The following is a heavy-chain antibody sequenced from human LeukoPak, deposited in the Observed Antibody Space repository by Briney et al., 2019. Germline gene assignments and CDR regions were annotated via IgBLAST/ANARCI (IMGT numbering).Heavy chain of an antibody. CDR3: ARSLGYLTQAAGY. J-gene: IGHJ4*02. Sequence: PSETLSLTSAVYGGSFSVYYWSWIRQPPRKGLEWIGEINHSGSTNYNPSLKSRVTISVDTSKNQFSLKLSSVTAADTAVYYCARSLGYLTQAAGYWGQGTLVTVSS. V-gene: IGHV4-34*01. D-gene: IGHD3-22*01. CDR2: INHSGST. CDR1: GGSFSVYY.